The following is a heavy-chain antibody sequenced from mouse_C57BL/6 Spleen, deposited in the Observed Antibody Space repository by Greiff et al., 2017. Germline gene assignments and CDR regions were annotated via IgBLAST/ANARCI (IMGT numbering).Heavy chain of an antibody. CDR2: IYPRSGNT. D-gene: IGHD2-5*01. Sequence: QVQLKESGAELARPGASVKLSCKASGYTFTSYGISWVKQRTGQGLEWIGAIYPRSGNTYYNEKFKGKATLTADKSSSTAYMELRSLTSEDSAVYFCARYDSNRGYFDVWGTGTTVTVAS. CDR1: GYTFTSYG. J-gene: IGHJ1*03. CDR3: ARYDSNRGYFDV. V-gene: IGHV1-81*01.